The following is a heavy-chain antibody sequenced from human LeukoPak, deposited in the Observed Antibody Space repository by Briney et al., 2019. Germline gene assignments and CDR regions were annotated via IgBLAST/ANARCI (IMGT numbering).Heavy chain of an antibody. CDR3: ARDPGGTSDYSFDS. CDR2: IIPIFGTA. Sequence: SVTVSCTASGGTFSSYAISWVRQAPGQGLEWMGGIIPIFGTANYAQKFQGRVTITADESTSTAYMELSSLRSEDTAVYYCARDPGGTSDYSFDSWGRGPLVTVS. V-gene: IGHV1-69*13. CDR1: GGTFSSYA. J-gene: IGHJ4*02. D-gene: IGHD4-23*01.